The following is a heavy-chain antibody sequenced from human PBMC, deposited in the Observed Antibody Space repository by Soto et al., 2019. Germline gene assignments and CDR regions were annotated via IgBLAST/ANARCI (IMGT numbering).Heavy chain of an antibody. D-gene: IGHD2-2*02. CDR2: ISYDGSEK. J-gene: IGHJ4*02. CDR1: GFTFNTYG. Sequence: GGSLRISCAASGFTFNTYGMDWVGQAPGKGLEPVAVISYDGSEKYYVDSVKGRFTISKDNSKNTLYLQMNSLSPEDTAVYYCAKSPNFYCSSPNCYKYYFDHWGQGTRVTVSS. V-gene: IGHV3-30*18. CDR3: AKSPNFYCSSPNCYKYYFDH.